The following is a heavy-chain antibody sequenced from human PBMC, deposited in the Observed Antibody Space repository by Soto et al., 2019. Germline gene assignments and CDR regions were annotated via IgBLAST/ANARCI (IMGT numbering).Heavy chain of an antibody. D-gene: IGHD3-3*01. CDR3: VRRDDLECLFFDY. Sequence: GGSLRLSCVTSGFTFSNYAMSLVRQAPGKGLEWVSSITANGATTYYTDSVKGRLTISRDNFRNTLFLHMNSLRAEDTAIYYCVRRDDLECLFFDYWGQGT. CDR1: GFTFSNYA. V-gene: IGHV3-23*01. J-gene: IGHJ4*02. CDR2: ITANGATT.